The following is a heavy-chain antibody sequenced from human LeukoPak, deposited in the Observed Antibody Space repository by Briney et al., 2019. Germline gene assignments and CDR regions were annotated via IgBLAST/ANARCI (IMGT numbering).Heavy chain of an antibody. CDR1: GFTFSSYH. D-gene: IGHD3-22*01. V-gene: IGHV3-48*01. Sequence: GGSLRLSCVGSGFTFSSYHMNWVRQAPGKGLEWVSYISSSSSTIYYADSVKGRFTISRDNAKNSLYLQTNSLRAEDTAVYYCARAQYYSDSTGYYYLHYWGQGTLVTVSA. CDR3: ARAQYYSDSTGYYYLHY. CDR2: ISSSSSTI. J-gene: IGHJ4*02.